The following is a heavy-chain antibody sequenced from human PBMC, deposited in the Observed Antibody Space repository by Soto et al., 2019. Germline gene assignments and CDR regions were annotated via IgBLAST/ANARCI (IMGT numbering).Heavy chain of an antibody. V-gene: IGHV3-30*18. CDR1: GFTFTRYG. J-gene: IGHJ6*02. CDR2: IVYDGSEK. D-gene: IGHD6-6*01. Sequence: QVQLVESGGGVVQPGRSLRLFCAASGFTFTRYGMHWVRQAPGKGLEWVAVIVYDGSEKHYGDSVKGRFTISRDNSKNPLYLQMNSLRADDTAVYYCVKDIHRVMYSTSSDRYDFYSGMDVWGQGTKVTVSS. CDR3: VKDIHRVMYSTSSDRYDFYSGMDV.